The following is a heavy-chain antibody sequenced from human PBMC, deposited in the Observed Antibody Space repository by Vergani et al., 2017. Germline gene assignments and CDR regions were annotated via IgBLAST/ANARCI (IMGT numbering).Heavy chain of an antibody. V-gene: IGHV4-30-2*05. CDR2: IYYSGST. D-gene: IGHD2-2*01. CDR3: ARDVVVPAATFGQDY. Sequence: QLQLQESGSGLVKPSQTLSLTCAVSGGSISSGGYSWSWIRQPPGKGLEWIGYIYYSGSTYYNPSLKSRVTISVDTSKNQFSLKLSSVTAADTAVYYCARDVVVPAATFGQDYWGQGTLVTVSS. J-gene: IGHJ4*02. CDR1: GGSISSGGYS.